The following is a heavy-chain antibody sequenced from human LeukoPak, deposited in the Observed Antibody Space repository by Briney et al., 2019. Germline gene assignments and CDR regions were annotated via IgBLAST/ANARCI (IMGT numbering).Heavy chain of an antibody. V-gene: IGHV3-21*01. CDR3: ARSAAGTYY. Sequence: GGPLRLSCVASGFTFSSYSMNWVRHAPGKGLEWVSSISSSSSYKYYTDSAKGRFTISRDNAKNSLYLQMNSLRAEDAAVYYCARSAAGTYYWGQGTLVTVSS. CDR1: GFTFSSYS. J-gene: IGHJ4*02. CDR2: ISSSSSYK. D-gene: IGHD1-1*01.